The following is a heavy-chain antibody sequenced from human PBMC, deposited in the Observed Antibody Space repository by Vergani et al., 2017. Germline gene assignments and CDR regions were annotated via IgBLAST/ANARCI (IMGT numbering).Heavy chain of an antibody. J-gene: IGHJ3*01. V-gene: IGHV4-30-4*08. CDR3: ARPVGPSAIADGYHV. CDR1: GASISRGDYY. CDR2: IYHTGSA. Sequence: QVRLQESGPGLVKPSQILSLTCNVSGASISRGDYYWSWVRQPPGKGLEWIAFIYHTGSAFYNPSLKSRVAMSLDTSTNQFSLRLKSVTATDTGMYYCARPVGPSAIADGYHVWGQGTMVTVS. D-gene: IGHD3-10*01.